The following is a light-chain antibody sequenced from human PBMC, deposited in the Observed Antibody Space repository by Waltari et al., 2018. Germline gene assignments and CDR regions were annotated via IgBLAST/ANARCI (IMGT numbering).Light chain of an antibody. CDR3: SSYTTSSTRV. V-gene: IGLV2-14*03. CDR2: DVS. Sequence: QSALTQPASVSGSPGQSITTPCTGTSSDVGGYNYVPWYQQHPGKAPKLMIYDVSNRPSGVFIRFSGSKSGTTASLTISGLQAEDEADYYCSSYTTSSTRVFGGGTKLTVL. CDR1: SSDVGGYNY. J-gene: IGLJ3*02.